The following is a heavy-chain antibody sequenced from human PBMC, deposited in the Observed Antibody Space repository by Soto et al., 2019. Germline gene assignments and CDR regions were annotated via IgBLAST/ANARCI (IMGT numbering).Heavy chain of an antibody. V-gene: IGHV4-31*03. CDR3: ARGDYYDSSGNDSDAFDI. CDR1: GGSISSGGYH. CDR2: IYYSGST. D-gene: IGHD3-22*01. J-gene: IGHJ3*02. Sequence: PSETLSLTCTVSGGSISSGGYHWSWIRQHPGKGLEWIGYIYYSGSTYYNPSLKSRVTISVDTSKNQFSLKLSSVTAADTAVYYCARGDYYDSSGNDSDAFDIWGQGTMVTVSS.